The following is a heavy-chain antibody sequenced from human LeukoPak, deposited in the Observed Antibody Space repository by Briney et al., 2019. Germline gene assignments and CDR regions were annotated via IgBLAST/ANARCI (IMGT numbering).Heavy chain of an antibody. D-gene: IGHD2-15*01. CDR2: ISGSGGST. Sequence: GGSLRLSCAASGFTFSSYAMSWVRQAPGKGLEWVSAISGSGGSTYYADSVKGRFTISRDNSKNSLYLQMNSLRVEDTAVYYCAKTPRPSGPFDPWGQGTLVTVSS. CDR3: AKTPRPSGPFDP. J-gene: IGHJ5*02. V-gene: IGHV3-23*01. CDR1: GFTFSSYA.